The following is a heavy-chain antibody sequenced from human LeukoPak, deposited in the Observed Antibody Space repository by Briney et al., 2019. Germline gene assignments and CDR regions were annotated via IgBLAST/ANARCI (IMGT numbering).Heavy chain of an antibody. CDR1: GFTFSSYD. D-gene: IGHD6-19*01. Sequence: TGGSLRLSCAASGFTFSSYDMHWVRQATGKGLEWVSAIGTAGDTYYPGSVKGRFTISRENAKNSLYLQMNSLRAGDTAVYYCARSIPRPYSSGMYYYYYGMDVWGQGTTVTVSS. J-gene: IGHJ6*02. CDR3: ARSIPRPYSSGMYYYYYGMDV. V-gene: IGHV3-13*01. CDR2: IGTAGDT.